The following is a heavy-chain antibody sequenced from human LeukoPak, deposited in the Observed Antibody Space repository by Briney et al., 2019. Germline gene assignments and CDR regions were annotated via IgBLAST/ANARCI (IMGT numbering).Heavy chain of an antibody. J-gene: IGHJ2*01. CDR1: GFTFSNYS. V-gene: IGHV3-48*04. CDR3: ASVSGDCGGDCYYSWYFDL. CDR2: ISNSGSTI. Sequence: PGGSLRLSCAASGFTFSNYSMNWVRQAPGKGLEWVSYISNSGSTIYYADSVKGRFTISRDNAKNSLYLQMNSLGAEDTAVYYCASVSGDCGGDCYYSWYFDLWGRGTLVTVSS. D-gene: IGHD2-21*02.